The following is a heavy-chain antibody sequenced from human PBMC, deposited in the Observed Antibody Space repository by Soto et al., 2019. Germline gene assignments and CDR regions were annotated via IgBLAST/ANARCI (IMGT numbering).Heavy chain of an antibody. Sequence: GGSLRLSCAASGFTFSSYAMSWVRQAPGRGLEWVSAISGSGGSTYYADSVKGRFTISRDNSKNTLYLQMNSLRAEDTAVYYCAKDPASVVVVAARPDYWGQGTLVTVSS. D-gene: IGHD2-15*01. CDR1: GFTFSSYA. V-gene: IGHV3-23*01. CDR2: ISGSGGST. J-gene: IGHJ4*02. CDR3: AKDPASVVVVAARPDY.